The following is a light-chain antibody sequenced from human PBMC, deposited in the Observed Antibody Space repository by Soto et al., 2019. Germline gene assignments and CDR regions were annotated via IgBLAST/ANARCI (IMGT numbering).Light chain of an antibody. CDR2: GAS. J-gene: IGKJ4*01. CDR3: QQYDNWPLT. CDR1: QSVRSN. Sequence: EVVMTQSPATQSVSPGEGATLSSRDSQSVRSNLAWYQKKPGQSHRLLIYGASTRATAVPARFSGSGSGTEFTLTISSLQSEDFAVYYCQQYDNWPLTFGGGTQVEIK. V-gene: IGKV3-15*01.